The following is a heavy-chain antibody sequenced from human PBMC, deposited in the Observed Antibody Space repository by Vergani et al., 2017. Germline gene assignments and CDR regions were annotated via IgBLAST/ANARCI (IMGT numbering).Heavy chain of an antibody. V-gene: IGHV4-34*01. CDR3: ARREDQLVRSWFDP. CDR1: GGSFSGYY. D-gene: IGHD6-13*01. J-gene: IGHJ5*02. Sequence: QVQLQQWGAGLLKPSETLSLTCAVYGGSFSGYYWSWIRQPPGKGLEWSGEINHSGSTNYNPSLKSRVTISVDTSKNQFSLKLSSVTAADTAVYYCARREDQLVRSWFDPWGQGTLVTVSS. CDR2: INHSGST.